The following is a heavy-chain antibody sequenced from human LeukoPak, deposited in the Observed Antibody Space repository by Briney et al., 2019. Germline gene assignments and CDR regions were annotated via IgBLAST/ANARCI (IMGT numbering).Heavy chain of an antibody. CDR3: ARDLRTISCSGGSCYSI. CDR2: INTDGSST. D-gene: IGHD2-15*01. J-gene: IGHJ1*01. V-gene: IGHV3-74*01. Sequence: GGSLRLSCAASGFTFSSYWMHWVRQAPGKGLVWVSRINTDGSSTSYADSVKGRFTISRDNAKNTLYLQMNSLRAEDTAVYYCARDLRTISCSGGSCYSIWGQGTLLTVSS. CDR1: GFTFSSYW.